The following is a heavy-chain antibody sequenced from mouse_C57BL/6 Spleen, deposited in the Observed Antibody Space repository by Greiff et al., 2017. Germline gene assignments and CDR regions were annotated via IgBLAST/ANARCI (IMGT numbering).Heavy chain of an antibody. CDR1: GYTFTSYW. V-gene: IGHV1-50*01. Sequence: VQLQQPGAELVKPGASVKLSCKASGYTFTSYWMPWVKQRPGQGLEWIGEIDPSDSYTNYNQKFKGKATLTVDTSSSTAYMQLSSLTSEDSAVYYCARRGHWFAYWGQGTLGTVSA. CDR2: IDPSDSYT. J-gene: IGHJ3*01. CDR3: ARRGHWFAY.